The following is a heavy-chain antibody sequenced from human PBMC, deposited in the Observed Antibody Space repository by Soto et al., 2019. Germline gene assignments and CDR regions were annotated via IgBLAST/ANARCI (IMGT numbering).Heavy chain of an antibody. CDR2: IIPILTTP. CDR1: GGTFSIYG. D-gene: IGHD2-8*02. V-gene: IGHV1-69*01. J-gene: IGHJ6*02. Sequence: QVQLVQSGAEVKKTGSSVKVSCKASGGTFSIYGFSWVRQAPGQGPEWIGGIIPILTTPNYAQKFQGRVTIVADESTTTVYMELRSLKFEDTAVYYCATSVGIAPTGEDGMDVWDQGTSVTVSS. CDR3: ATSVGIAPTGEDGMDV.